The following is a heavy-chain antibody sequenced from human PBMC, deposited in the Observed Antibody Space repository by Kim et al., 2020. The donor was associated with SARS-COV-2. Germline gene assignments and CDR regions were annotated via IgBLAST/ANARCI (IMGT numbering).Heavy chain of an antibody. CDR3: AKDPAHDFSKYYYYGMDV. V-gene: IGHV3-30*18. Sequence: GGSLRLSCVGSGFPFGDFGMHWVRQAPGKGLECVAVVSYEGSNKYYADSVKGRFTSSRDNSKNILYLEMNSLRPEDTAIYYCAKDPAHDFSKYYYYGMDV. CDR2: VSYEGSNK. CDR1: GFPFGDFG. J-gene: IGHJ6*01. D-gene: IGHD4-4*01.